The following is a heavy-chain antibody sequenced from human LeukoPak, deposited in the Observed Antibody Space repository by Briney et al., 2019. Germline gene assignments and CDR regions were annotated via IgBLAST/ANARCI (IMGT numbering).Heavy chain of an antibody. CDR1: GFTFSSYV. V-gene: IGHV3-30*04. J-gene: IGHJ4*02. CDR3: ARDFRFHDDY. CDR2: ISYDGSNE. Sequence: GSLRLSCAASGFTFSSYVMHWVRQAPGKGLEWVAIISYDGSNEYYADSVKGRFTISRDNSKNTLYLQMNSLRVEDTAVYYCARDFRFHDDYWGQGTLVTVSS.